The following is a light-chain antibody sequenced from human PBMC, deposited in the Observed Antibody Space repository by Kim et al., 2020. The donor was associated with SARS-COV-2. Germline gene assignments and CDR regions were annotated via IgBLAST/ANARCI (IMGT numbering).Light chain of an antibody. J-gene: IGKJ1*01. CDR1: QSVRSNY. Sequence: EIVLTQSPGTLSLSPGERATLSCRASQSVRSNYLAWYQQKPGQAPRLLIYGASSRATGIPDRFSGSGSGTDFTLTISRLEPEDFAVYYCHQYGSSPETFGQGTKVEIK. CDR2: GAS. CDR3: HQYGSSPET. V-gene: IGKV3-20*01.